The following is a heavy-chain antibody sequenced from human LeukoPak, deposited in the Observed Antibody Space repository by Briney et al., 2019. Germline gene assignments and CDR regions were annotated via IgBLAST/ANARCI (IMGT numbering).Heavy chain of an antibody. V-gene: IGHV3-30-3*01. CDR1: GFTVSSNY. Sequence: GGSLRLSCAASGFTVSSNYMSWVRQAPGKGLEWVAVISYDGSNKYYADSVKGRFTISRDNSKNTLYLQMNSLRAEDTAVYYCAAPSWWGQGTLVTVSS. CDR3: AAPSW. CDR2: ISYDGSNK. J-gene: IGHJ4*02.